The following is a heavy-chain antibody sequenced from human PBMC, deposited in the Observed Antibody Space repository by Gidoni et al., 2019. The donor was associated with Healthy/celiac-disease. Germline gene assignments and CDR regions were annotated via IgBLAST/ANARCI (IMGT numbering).Heavy chain of an antibody. V-gene: IGHV3-48*03. J-gene: IGHJ4*02. CDR3: ASLLVVYAMGFDY. CDR2: ISSSGSTI. D-gene: IGHD2-8*02. Sequence: EVQLVESGGGLVQPGGSLRLSCAASGFTFSSYEMTWVRQAPGKGLEWVSYISSSGSTIYYADSVKGRFTISRDNAKNSLYLQMNSLRAEDTAVYYCASLLVVYAMGFDYWGQGTLVTVSS. CDR1: GFTFSSYE.